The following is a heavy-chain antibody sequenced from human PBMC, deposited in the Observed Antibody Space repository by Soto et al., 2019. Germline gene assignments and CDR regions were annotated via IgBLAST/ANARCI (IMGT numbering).Heavy chain of an antibody. CDR3: AREGVGYCSGGSCDNWFDP. CDR1: GGTFSSYA. CDR2: IIPIFGTA. Sequence: QVQLVQSGAEVKKPGSSVKVSCKASGGTFSSYAISWVRQAPGQGLEWMGGIIPIFGTANYAQKFQGRVTITADESKSTAYMELSSLRSEDTAVYYCAREGVGYCSGGSCDNWFDPWGQGTLVTVSS. J-gene: IGHJ5*02. V-gene: IGHV1-69*01. D-gene: IGHD2-15*01.